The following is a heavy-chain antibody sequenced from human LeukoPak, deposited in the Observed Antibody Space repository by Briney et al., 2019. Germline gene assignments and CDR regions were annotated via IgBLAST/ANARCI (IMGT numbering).Heavy chain of an antibody. D-gene: IGHD3-10*01. CDR2: INPNSGGT. V-gene: IGHV1-2*02. Sequence: ASVKVSCKASGYTFTGYYMHWVRQAPGQGLEWMGWINPNSGGTNYAQKFQGRVTMTRDTSISTAYMELSRLRSDDTAVYYCARGLNYYGSGKYDYWGQGTLVTVSS. CDR3: ARGLNYYGSGKYDY. CDR1: GYTFTGYY. J-gene: IGHJ4*02.